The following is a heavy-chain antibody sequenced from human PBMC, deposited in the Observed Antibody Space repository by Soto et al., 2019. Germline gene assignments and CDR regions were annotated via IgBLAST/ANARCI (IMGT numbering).Heavy chain of an antibody. V-gene: IGHV4-59*01. J-gene: IGHJ4*02. Sequence: SETPSLTCTVSGVSINNYNWTWIRQPPGKRLEWIGAIYYTGSTTYNPSLRSRVTFSVDTSKNQFSLSLTSVTAADTAVYFCATVVSGGHLDYWGQGTLVTVSS. CDR1: GVSINNYN. D-gene: IGHD6-25*01. CDR3: ATVVSGGHLDY. CDR2: IYYTGST.